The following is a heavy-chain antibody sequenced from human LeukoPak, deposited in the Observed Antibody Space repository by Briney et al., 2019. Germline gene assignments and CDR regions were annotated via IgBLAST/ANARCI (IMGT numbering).Heavy chain of an antibody. Sequence: GASVKVSCKASGYTFTSYGISWVRQAPGQGLEWMGWISGYNGNTNYAQKFQGRVTMTEDTSTDTAYMELSSLRSEDTAVYYCANLRLEWLHAFDIWGQGTMVTVSS. J-gene: IGHJ3*02. CDR1: GYTFTSYG. CDR2: ISGYNGNT. CDR3: ANLRLEWLHAFDI. D-gene: IGHD3-3*01. V-gene: IGHV1-18*01.